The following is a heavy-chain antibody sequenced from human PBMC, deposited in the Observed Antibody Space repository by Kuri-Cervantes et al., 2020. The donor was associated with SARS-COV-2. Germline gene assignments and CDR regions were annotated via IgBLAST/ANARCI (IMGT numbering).Heavy chain of an antibody. CDR3: ARGGSMIVVRRYFDY. V-gene: IGHV4-34*01. D-gene: IGHD3-22*01. CDR2: INHSGST. J-gene: IGHJ4*02. Sequence: SQTLSLTCAVYGGSFSGYYWSWIRQPPGKGLEWIGEINHSGSTNYHPSLKSRVTISVDTSKNQFSLKLSSVTAADTAVYYCARGGSMIVVRRYFDYWGQGTLVTVSS. CDR1: GGSFSGYY.